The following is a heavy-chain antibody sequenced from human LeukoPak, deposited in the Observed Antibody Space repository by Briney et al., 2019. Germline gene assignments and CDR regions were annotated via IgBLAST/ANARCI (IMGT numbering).Heavy chain of an antibody. V-gene: IGHV3-48*03. J-gene: IGHJ3*02. CDR3: ARSGYGDYALSVAFDI. Sequence: GGSLRLSCAASGFTFSSYEMNWVRQAPGKGLEWVSYISSGSTIYYADSVRGRFTISRDNAKNSLYLQMNSLRAEDTAVYYCARSGYGDYALSVAFDIWGQGTMVTVSS. D-gene: IGHD4-17*01. CDR2: ISSGSTI. CDR1: GFTFSSYE.